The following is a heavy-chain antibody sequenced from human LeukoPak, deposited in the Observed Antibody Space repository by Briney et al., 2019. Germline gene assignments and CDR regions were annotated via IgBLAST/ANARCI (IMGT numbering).Heavy chain of an antibody. Sequence: PSQTLSLTCTVSGGSISSGSYYWSWIRQPAGKGLEWIGRIYTSGSTNYNPSLKSRVTISVDTSKNQFSLKLSSVTAADTAVYYCARAHHLYGAYWYFDLWGRGTLVTVSS. CDR3: ARAHHLYGAYWYFDL. V-gene: IGHV4-61*02. J-gene: IGHJ2*01. CDR1: GGSISSGSYY. D-gene: IGHD4-17*01. CDR2: IYTSGST.